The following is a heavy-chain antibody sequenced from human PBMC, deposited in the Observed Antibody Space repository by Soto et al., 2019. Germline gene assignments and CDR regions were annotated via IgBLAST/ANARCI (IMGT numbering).Heavy chain of an antibody. Sequence: QVQLVQSGAEVKKAGASVKVSCKASGYTLTRFNMHWVRQAPGQRLEWMGWINAGNGNTRYSQKFQGRVTFTRDTSANTAYMEVSSLISEDTAVYYCARPKDYDACLDSWGQGTLVTVSS. V-gene: IGHV1-3*01. D-gene: IGHD3-22*01. CDR2: INAGNGNT. CDR3: ARPKDYDACLDS. J-gene: IGHJ4*02. CDR1: GYTLTRFN.